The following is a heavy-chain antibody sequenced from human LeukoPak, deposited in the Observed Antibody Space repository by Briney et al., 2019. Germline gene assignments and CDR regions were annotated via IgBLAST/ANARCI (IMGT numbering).Heavy chain of an antibody. CDR1: GYSITSGYY. D-gene: IGHD5-18*01. J-gene: IGHJ4*02. V-gene: IGHV4-38-2*02. CDR2: IYHSGNT. CDR3: VRRRASHQTGYGSFDY. Sequence: SETLSLTCTVSGYSITSGYYWGWIRQPPGNGLMWIGTIYHSGNTYYNPSLESRVTISLDTSKNQFSLKLSSVTAADTAVYYCVRRRASHQTGYGSFDYWGRGALVTVSS.